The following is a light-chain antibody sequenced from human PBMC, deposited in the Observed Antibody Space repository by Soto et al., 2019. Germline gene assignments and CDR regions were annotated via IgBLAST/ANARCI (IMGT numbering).Light chain of an antibody. J-gene: IGLJ1*01. CDR1: SSDVGGYNY. V-gene: IGLV2-14*03. CDR2: DVS. CDR3: YSYTSSNTDV. Sequence: QSVLTQPASVSGSPGQSITISCTGTSSDVGGYNYVSWYQHHPGKVPQLMIYDVSNRPSGVSNRFSGSKSGNTASLTISGLQAEDEADYYCYSYTSSNTDVFGTGTKLTV.